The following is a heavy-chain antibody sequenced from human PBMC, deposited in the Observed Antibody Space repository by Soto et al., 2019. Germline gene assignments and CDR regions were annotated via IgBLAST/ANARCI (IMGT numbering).Heavy chain of an antibody. J-gene: IGHJ6*02. CDR1: GYTFTSYD. Sequence: GSSVKVSCKPSGYTFTSYDINWVRQAPGLGLEWVGGIIPIFGTANYAQKFQGRVTITADESTSTSYMEENNLRSEDTAVYYCAKVRYSSPMGYYYGMDVWGQGTTVTVSS. V-gene: IGHV1-69*13. CDR2: IIPIFGTA. D-gene: IGHD6-19*01. CDR3: AKVRYSSPMGYYYGMDV.